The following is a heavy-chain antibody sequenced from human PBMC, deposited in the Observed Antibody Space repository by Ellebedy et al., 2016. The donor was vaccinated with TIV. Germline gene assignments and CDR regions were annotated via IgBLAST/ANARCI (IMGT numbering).Heavy chain of an antibody. J-gene: IGHJ4*02. D-gene: IGHD2-15*01. Sequence: PGGSLRLSCAASGSTFSKYGMHWVRQAPGKGLEWVADIWYDGSNIYYADSVKGRFTISRDNSENTLSLQMNSLRAEDTAVYYCAKLAGIHPWYFDHWGQGTLVPVSS. CDR3: AKLAGIHPWYFDH. CDR2: IWYDGSNI. CDR1: GSTFSKYG. V-gene: IGHV3-33*06.